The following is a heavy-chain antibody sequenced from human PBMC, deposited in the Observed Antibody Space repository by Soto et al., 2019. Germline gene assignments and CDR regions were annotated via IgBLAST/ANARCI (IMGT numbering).Heavy chain of an antibody. D-gene: IGHD6-13*01. V-gene: IGHV6-1*01. Sequence: SETLSLTCAISGDSVSSNSAAWNWIRQSPSRGLEWLGRRYYRSKWYNDYAVSVKSRITINPDTSKNQFSLQLNSVTPEDTAVYYCARGAYSSSWYETYPPYYYYYYGMDVWGQGTTVTVSS. CDR1: GDSVSSNSAA. CDR3: ARGAYSSSWYETYPPYYYYYYGMDV. CDR2: RYYRSKWYN. J-gene: IGHJ6*02.